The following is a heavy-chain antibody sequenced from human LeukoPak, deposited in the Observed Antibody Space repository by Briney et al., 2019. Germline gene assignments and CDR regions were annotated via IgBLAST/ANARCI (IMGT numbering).Heavy chain of an antibody. Sequence: SETLSLTCAVYGGSLSGYYWSWIRQPPGRGLEWIGEINHSGSTNYNPSLKSRVTISVDTSKNQFSLKLSSVTAADTAVYYCARRRITIFGVVIDFDYWGQGTLVTVSS. D-gene: IGHD3-3*01. CDR2: INHSGST. CDR1: GGSLSGYY. J-gene: IGHJ4*02. CDR3: ARRRITIFGVVIDFDY. V-gene: IGHV4-34*01.